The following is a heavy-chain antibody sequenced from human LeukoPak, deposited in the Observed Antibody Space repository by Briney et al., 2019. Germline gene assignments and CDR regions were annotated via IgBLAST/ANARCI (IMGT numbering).Heavy chain of an antibody. CDR3: ARDELGGDYALHWYFDL. V-gene: IGHV4-4*07. CDR1: GGSISSYY. CDR2: IYTSGST. Sequence: SETLSLTCTVSGGSISSYYWSWIRQPAGKGLEWIGRIYTSGSTNYNPSPKSRVTMSVDTSKNQFSLKLSSVPAADTAVYYCARDELGGDYALHWYFDLWGRGTLVTVSS. D-gene: IGHD4-17*01. J-gene: IGHJ2*01.